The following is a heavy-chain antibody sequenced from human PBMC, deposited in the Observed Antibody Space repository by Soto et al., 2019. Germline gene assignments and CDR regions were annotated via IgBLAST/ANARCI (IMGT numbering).Heavy chain of an antibody. CDR1: GGSISSGDYY. J-gene: IGHJ4*02. Sequence: PSETLSLTCTVSGGSISSGDYYWSWIRQPPGKGLEWIGYIYYSGSTYYNPSLQSRVTISVDTSRNQFSLNLSSVTAADTAVYYCARIVVVAANGVPRYLDYWGQGTLVTVSS. V-gene: IGHV4-30-4*01. CDR2: IYYSGST. D-gene: IGHD2-15*01. CDR3: ARIVVVAANGVPRYLDY.